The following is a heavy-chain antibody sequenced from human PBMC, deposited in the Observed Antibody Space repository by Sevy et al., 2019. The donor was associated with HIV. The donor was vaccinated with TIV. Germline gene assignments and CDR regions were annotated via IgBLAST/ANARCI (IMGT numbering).Heavy chain of an antibody. Sequence: SETLSLTCAVYGGSFSGYYWSWIRQPPGKGVEWIGEINHSGSTNYNPSLKSRVTISVDTSKNQFSLKLSSVTAADTAVYYCARVYGSGRGAPKYYFDYWGQGTLVTVSS. CDR3: ARVYGSGRGAPKYYFDY. D-gene: IGHD3-10*01. J-gene: IGHJ4*02. V-gene: IGHV4-34*01. CDR2: INHSGST. CDR1: GGSFSGYY.